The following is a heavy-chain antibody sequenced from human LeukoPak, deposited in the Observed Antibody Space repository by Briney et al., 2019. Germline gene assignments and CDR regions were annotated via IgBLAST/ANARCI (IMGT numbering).Heavy chain of an antibody. Sequence: GGSLRLSCAASGFTFSSYWMSWVRQAPGKGLEWVANIKQDGSEKYYVDSVKGRFTDSRDNAKNSRYLQMNSLRAEDTAVYYCARVGSDIGYCSGGSCYFDYWGQGTLVTVSS. J-gene: IGHJ4*02. CDR1: GFTFSSYW. CDR3: ARVGSDIGYCSGGSCYFDY. V-gene: IGHV3-7*01. CDR2: IKQDGSEK. D-gene: IGHD2-15*01.